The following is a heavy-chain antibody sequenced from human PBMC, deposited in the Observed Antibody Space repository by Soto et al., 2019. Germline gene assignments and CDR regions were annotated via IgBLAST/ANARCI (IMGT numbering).Heavy chain of an antibody. CDR3: ARTDRDFYGLDV. Sequence: EVQLVESGGGLVQPGGSLRRSCEAYGFTFRNYDMHWVRQGTGKGLEWVSGISAAGDPDYADSVEGRFTISRENAQNSFFLQMNSLRVGDTAVYYCARTDRDFYGLDVWGQGTTVIVSS. V-gene: IGHV3-13*05. CDR2: ISAAGDP. J-gene: IGHJ6*02. CDR1: GFTFRNYD.